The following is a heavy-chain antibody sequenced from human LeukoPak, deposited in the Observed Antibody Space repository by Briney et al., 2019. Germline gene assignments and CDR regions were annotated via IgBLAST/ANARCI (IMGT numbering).Heavy chain of an antibody. CDR1: GYTFTGYY. Sequence: GASVKVSCKASGYTFTGYYMHWVRQAPGQGLEWMGWINPNSGGTNYAQKFQGRVTMTRDTSISTAYMELSRLRSDDTAVYYCARVLTLRGYESHSDYWGQGTLVTVSS. D-gene: IGHD5-12*01. CDR2: INPNSGGT. J-gene: IGHJ4*02. V-gene: IGHV1-2*02. CDR3: ARVLTLRGYESHSDY.